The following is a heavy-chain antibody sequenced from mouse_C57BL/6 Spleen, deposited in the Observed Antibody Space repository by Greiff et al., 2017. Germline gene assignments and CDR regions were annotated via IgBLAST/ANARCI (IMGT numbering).Heavy chain of an antibody. CDR1: GYTFTSYW. Sequence: QVQLQQPGAELVKPGASVKLSCKASGYTFTSYWMQWVKQRPGQGLGWIGEIDPSDSYTNSNQKFKGKAKLTVDTSSSTAYMQLSSLTSEDSAVYYCARPHYDGYFDYWGQGTTLTVSS. J-gene: IGHJ2*01. D-gene: IGHD1-2*01. CDR2: IDPSDSYT. V-gene: IGHV1-50*01. CDR3: ARPHYDGYFDY.